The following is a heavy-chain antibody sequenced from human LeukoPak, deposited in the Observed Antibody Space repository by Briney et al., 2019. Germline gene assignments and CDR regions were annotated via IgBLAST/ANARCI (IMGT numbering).Heavy chain of an antibody. Sequence: PSETLSLTCTVSGGSISSGSYYWSWLRQPAGKGREWIGRIYTSGSTNYNPSLKSRVTISVDTSNNQFSLTLSSVTAADTAVYYCARGRIVGASDAFDIWGQGTMVTVSS. V-gene: IGHV4-61*02. CDR1: GGSISSGSYY. D-gene: IGHD1-26*01. J-gene: IGHJ3*02. CDR2: IYTSGST. CDR3: ARGRIVGASDAFDI.